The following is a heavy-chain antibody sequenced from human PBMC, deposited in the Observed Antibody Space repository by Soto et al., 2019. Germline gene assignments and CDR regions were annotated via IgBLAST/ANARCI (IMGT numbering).Heavy chain of an antibody. CDR3: ARDKGTLTGYYLGRLGLNGMDV. V-gene: IGHV1-69*13. CDR2: IIAIFGKA. Sequence: SLKVSCKASGYTFTSYGISWVRQAPGQGLEWMGGIIAIFGKANYAQKFQGRVTITADESTSTAYMELSSLRSEDTAVYYCARDKGTLTGYYLGRLGLNGMDVWGQGTTVTVSS. J-gene: IGHJ6*02. D-gene: IGHD3-9*01. CDR1: GYTFTSYG.